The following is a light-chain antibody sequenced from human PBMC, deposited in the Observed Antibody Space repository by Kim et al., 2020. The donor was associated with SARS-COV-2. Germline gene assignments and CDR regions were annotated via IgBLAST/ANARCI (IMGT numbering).Light chain of an antibody. Sequence: LSPGERATRSCRASQSVSSYLAWYQRKPGQAPRLLIYGATSMATGIPDRFSGSGSGTDFTLTISRLEPEDFAVYYCQQYGSSPRTFGQGTKVDIK. CDR1: QSVSSY. CDR3: QQYGSSPRT. CDR2: GAT. J-gene: IGKJ1*01. V-gene: IGKV3-20*01.